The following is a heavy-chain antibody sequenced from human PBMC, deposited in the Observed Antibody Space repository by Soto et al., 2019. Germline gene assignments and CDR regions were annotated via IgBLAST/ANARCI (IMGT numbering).Heavy chain of an antibody. CDR1: GFTFSSYS. Sequence: EVQLVESGGGLVKPGGSLRLSCAASGFTFSSYSMNWVRQAPGKGLEWVSSITSSSSYIYYADSVKGRFTISRDNAKNSLYLQMNSLRAEDTAVYYCARPSLGWGVEMATIRSDYYYGMDVWGQGTTVTVSS. CDR3: ARPSLGWGVEMATIRSDYYYGMDV. J-gene: IGHJ6*02. V-gene: IGHV3-21*01. D-gene: IGHD5-12*01. CDR2: ITSSSSYI.